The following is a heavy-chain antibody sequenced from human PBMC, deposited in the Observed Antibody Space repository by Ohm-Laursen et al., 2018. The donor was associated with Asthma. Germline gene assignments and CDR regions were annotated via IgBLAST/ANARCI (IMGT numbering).Heavy chain of an antibody. CDR2: ISGSGGST. V-gene: IGHV3-23*01. CDR1: GFTLSSYA. Sequence: SLRLSCTASGFTLSSYAMSWVRQAPGKGLEWVSAISGSGGSTYYADSVKGRFTISRDNSKNTLYLQMNSLRAEDTAVYYCAKSLNYYDSSGYGYWGQGTLVTVSS. J-gene: IGHJ4*02. D-gene: IGHD3-22*01. CDR3: AKSLNYYDSSGYGY.